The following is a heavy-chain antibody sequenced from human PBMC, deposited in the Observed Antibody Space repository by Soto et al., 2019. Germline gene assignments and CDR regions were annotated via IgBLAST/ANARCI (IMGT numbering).Heavy chain of an antibody. V-gene: IGHV3-30*18. Sequence: QVQLVESGGGVVQPGRYLRLSCAASGFTFSSYGMHWVRQAPGKGLEWVAVISYDGSNKYYADSVKGRFTISRDNSKNTLYLQMNSLRAEDTALYYCAKDYGPWDNWFDPWGQGTLVTVSS. D-gene: IGHD4-17*01. CDR3: AKDYGPWDNWFDP. CDR2: ISYDGSNK. J-gene: IGHJ5*02. CDR1: GFTFSSYG.